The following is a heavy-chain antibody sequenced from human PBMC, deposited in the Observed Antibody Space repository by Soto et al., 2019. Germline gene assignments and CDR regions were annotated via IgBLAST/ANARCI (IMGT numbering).Heavy chain of an antibody. J-gene: IGHJ4*02. CDR2: INHSGST. V-gene: IGHV4-34*01. D-gene: IGHD3-3*01. Sequence: PSETLSLTCAVYGGSFSGYYRSWIRQPPGKGLEWIGEINHSGSTNYNPSLKSRVTISVDTSKNQFSLKLSSVTAADTAVYYCARRGRITIFGVTTTTAIDYWGQGTLVTVSS. CDR1: GGSFSGYY. CDR3: ARRGRITIFGVTTTTAIDY.